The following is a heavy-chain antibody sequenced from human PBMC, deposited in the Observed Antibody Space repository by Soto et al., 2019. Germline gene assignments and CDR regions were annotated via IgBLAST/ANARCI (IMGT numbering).Heavy chain of an antibody. CDR3: ARMVAATRSSRYYSMDV. V-gene: IGHV4-59*01. CDR1: GGSISSYD. Sequence: SETLSLTCTVSGGSISSYDWSWSRQPPGKGLEWIGYIYYSGSTNYNPSLKSRVTISVDTSKNQFSLKLSSVTAAGTAVYYCARMVAATRSSRYYSMDVWGQGTTVTVSS. J-gene: IGHJ6*02. D-gene: IGHD2-15*01. CDR2: IYYSGST.